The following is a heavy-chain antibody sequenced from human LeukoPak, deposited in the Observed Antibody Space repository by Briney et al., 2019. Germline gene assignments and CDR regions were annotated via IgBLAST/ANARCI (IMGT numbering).Heavy chain of an antibody. V-gene: IGHV4-38-2*02. CDR1: GYSISSGYY. Sequence: SETLSLTCTVSGYSISSGYYWGWIRQPPGKGLEWIGSIYHSGSTYYNPSLKSRVTISVDTSKNQFSLKLCSVTAADTAVYYCARSYYGDPLFDYWGQGTLVTVSS. D-gene: IGHD4-17*01. CDR3: ARSYYGDPLFDY. J-gene: IGHJ4*02. CDR2: IYHSGST.